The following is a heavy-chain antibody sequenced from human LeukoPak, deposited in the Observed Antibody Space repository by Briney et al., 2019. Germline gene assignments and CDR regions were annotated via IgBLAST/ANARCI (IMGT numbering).Heavy chain of an antibody. Sequence: KPSETLSLTCTVSGGSISSYYWSWIRQPPGKGLEWIGYIYYSGSTNYNPSLKSRVTISVDTSKNQFSLKMSSVTAADTAVYYCARDLHYYDILTGYPETGAFDIWGQGTMVTVSS. D-gene: IGHD3-9*01. J-gene: IGHJ3*02. V-gene: IGHV4-59*01. CDR3: ARDLHYYDILTGYPETGAFDI. CDR1: GGSISSYY. CDR2: IYYSGST.